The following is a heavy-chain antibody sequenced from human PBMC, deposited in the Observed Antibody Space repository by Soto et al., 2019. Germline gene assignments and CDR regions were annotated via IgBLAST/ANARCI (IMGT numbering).Heavy chain of an antibody. CDR3: ARAGRTPVTKIDF. Sequence: GGSLRLSCAASGFTFSDFAMNWVRQAPGKGLEWVSNINSSGGKTYYADSVKGRFTISRDNSKNTLYLEVSSLGAEDTALYYCARAGRTPVTKIDFWGEGTLVTVSS. J-gene: IGHJ4*02. CDR1: GFTFSDFA. D-gene: IGHD4-17*01. CDR2: INSSGGKT. V-gene: IGHV3-23*01.